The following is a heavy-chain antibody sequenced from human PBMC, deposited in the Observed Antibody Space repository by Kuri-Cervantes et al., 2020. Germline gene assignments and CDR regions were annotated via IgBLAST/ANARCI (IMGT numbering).Heavy chain of an antibody. CDR2: IKQDGSEK. Sequence: GESLKISCGASGFTFSSYWMSWVRQAPGKGLEWVANIKQDGSEKYYVYSVKGRFTISRDNAKNSLYLQMNSLRAEDTAVYYCARDHCSGGSCYSSLVFYYYYGMDVWGQGTTVTVSS. V-gene: IGHV3-7*01. D-gene: IGHD2-15*01. CDR1: GFTFSSYW. J-gene: IGHJ6*02. CDR3: ARDHCSGGSCYSSLVFYYYYGMDV.